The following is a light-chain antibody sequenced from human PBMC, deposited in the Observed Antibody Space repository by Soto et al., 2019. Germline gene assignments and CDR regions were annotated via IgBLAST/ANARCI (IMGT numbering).Light chain of an antibody. V-gene: IGLV2-14*01. J-gene: IGLJ2*01. CDR2: EVS. CDR1: SSDVGDYNY. CDR3: SSYTSSRTVV. Sequence: QSALTQPASVSGSPGQSITIYCTGTSSDVGDYNYVSWYQQHPGKAPKLMIYEVSNRPSGVSNRFSGSKSGNTASLTISGLRAEDEADYYCSSYTSSRTVVFGEGTKLTVL.